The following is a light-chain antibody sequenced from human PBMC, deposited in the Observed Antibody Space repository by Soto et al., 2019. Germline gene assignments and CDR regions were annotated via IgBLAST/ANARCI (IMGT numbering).Light chain of an antibody. Sequence: VLTQSPGILSLSLGERATLSCRASQRVSSSFLAWYQQKPGQAPRLLIYGASSRATGIPDRFSGSGSGTDFTLTISRLEPEDLAVYYCQQYGSWTFGQGTKVEIK. CDR2: GAS. CDR1: QRVSSSF. V-gene: IGKV3-20*01. CDR3: QQYGSWT. J-gene: IGKJ1*01.